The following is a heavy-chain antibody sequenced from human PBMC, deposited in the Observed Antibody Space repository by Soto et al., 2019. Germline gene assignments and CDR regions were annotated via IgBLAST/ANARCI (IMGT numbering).Heavy chain of an antibody. CDR1: GYTFTDYY. D-gene: IGHD3-22*01. CDR3: ARRKGDYYDSSGYHYYFDY. J-gene: IGHJ4*02. V-gene: IGHV1-2*02. Sequence: ASVKVSCKASGYTFTDYYVHWVRQAPGQGLEWMGWINPNSGGTKSAQKFQGRVTMTRDTSISTAYMELSRLRSDDTAVYYCARRKGDYYDSSGYHYYFDYWGQGTLVTVS. CDR2: INPNSGGT.